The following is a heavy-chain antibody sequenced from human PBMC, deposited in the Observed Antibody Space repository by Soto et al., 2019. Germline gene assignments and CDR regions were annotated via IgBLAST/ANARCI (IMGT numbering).Heavy chain of an antibody. CDR1: GGSISSGGYY. CDR2: ISYSGST. V-gene: IGHV4-31*01. J-gene: IGHJ4*02. CDR3: ARYGSGSYYPTPFDY. Sequence: QVQLQESGPGLVKPSQTLSLTCTVSGGSISSGGYYWSWIRQHPGKGLECIGYISYSGSTYYNPSLKCQVTISVDTSENQFSLKLGSVTAADTAVYYCARYGSGSYYPTPFDYWGQGTLVTVSS. D-gene: IGHD3-10*01.